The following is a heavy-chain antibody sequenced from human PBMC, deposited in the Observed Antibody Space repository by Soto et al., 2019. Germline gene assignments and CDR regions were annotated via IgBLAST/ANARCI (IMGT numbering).Heavy chain of an antibody. D-gene: IGHD2-2*02. CDR2: IYYSGST. J-gene: IGHJ4*02. Sequence: SSETLSLTCTVSGGSISSNNYYWGWIRQPPGKGLEWIGSIYYSGSTYYNPSLKSRVTISVDTSKNQFSLKLSSVTAADTAVYYCASSQDIVVVPAAIGRDFDYWGQGTLVTVS. V-gene: IGHV4-39*01. CDR3: ASSQDIVVVPAAIGRDFDY. CDR1: GGSISSNNYY.